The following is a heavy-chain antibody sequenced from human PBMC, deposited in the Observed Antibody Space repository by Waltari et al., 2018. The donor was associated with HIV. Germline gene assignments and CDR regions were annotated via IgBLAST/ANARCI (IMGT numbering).Heavy chain of an antibody. CDR1: NENLSGFQ. D-gene: IGHD5-12*01. CDR3: ARVGYGYKTLGHFDY. Sequence: QVQLQQWGAGVLKPSETLSLTCAVYNENLSGFQWTWVRRPPGKGLEWICEINRSAGTNYNPSLKSRVTISLDRSKNQFFLRLTSVTAADTAVYYCARVGYGYKTLGHFDYWGQGTLVTVSS. J-gene: IGHJ4*02. CDR2: INRSAGT. V-gene: IGHV4-34*02.